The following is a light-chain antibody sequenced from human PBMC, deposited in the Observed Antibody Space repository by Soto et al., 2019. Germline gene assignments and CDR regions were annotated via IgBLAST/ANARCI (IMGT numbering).Light chain of an antibody. Sequence: SYELTQPPSVSVSPGQTASITCSGGKLGDKYACWYQQKPGQSPVLVIYQDSKRPSGIPERFSGSNSGNTATLTISGTQAMDEADYYCQAWDSSTELFGGGTKLTVL. CDR1: KLGDKY. V-gene: IGLV3-1*01. CDR2: QDS. J-gene: IGLJ2*01. CDR3: QAWDSSTEL.